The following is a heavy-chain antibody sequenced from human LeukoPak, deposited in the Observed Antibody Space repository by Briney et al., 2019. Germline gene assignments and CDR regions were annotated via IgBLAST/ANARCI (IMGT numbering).Heavy chain of an antibody. J-gene: IGHJ3*02. Sequence: PSETLSLTCAVSGGSISSGGYSWSWIRQPPGKGLEWIGYIYHSGSTYYNPSLKSRVAISVDRSKNQFSLKLSSVTAADTAVYYCARESIPFDAFDIWGQGTMVTVSS. D-gene: IGHD2-21*01. CDR3: ARESIPFDAFDI. V-gene: IGHV4-30-2*01. CDR1: GGSISSGGYS. CDR2: IYHSGST.